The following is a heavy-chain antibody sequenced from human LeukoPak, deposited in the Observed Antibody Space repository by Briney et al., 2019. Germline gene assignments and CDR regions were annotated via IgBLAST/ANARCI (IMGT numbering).Heavy chain of an antibody. Sequence: PGGSLRLSCAASGFTVSGTYMNWVRQAPGMGLEWVSVINTGGNTYYADSVKGRFTISRDSSKNTLFLQMNSLRVEDTAVYYCAKDQRWESPHYLDSWGQGTLVTVSS. J-gene: IGHJ4*02. CDR2: INTGGNT. V-gene: IGHV3-53*01. CDR3: AKDQRWESPHYLDS. CDR1: GFTVSGTY. D-gene: IGHD1-26*01.